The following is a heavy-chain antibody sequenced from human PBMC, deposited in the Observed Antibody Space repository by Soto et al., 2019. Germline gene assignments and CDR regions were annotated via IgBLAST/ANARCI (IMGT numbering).Heavy chain of an antibody. D-gene: IGHD5-18*01. V-gene: IGHV4-59*01. J-gene: IGHJ6*03. CDR1: GGSISSYY. Sequence: PSETLSLTCTVSGGSISSYYWSWIRQPPGKGLEWIGYIYYSGSTNYNPSLKSRVTISVDTSKNQFSLKLSSVTAADTAVYYCARVLRGYSYGYNYYYMDVWGKGTTVTVSS. CDR3: ARVLRGYSYGYNYYYMDV. CDR2: IYYSGST.